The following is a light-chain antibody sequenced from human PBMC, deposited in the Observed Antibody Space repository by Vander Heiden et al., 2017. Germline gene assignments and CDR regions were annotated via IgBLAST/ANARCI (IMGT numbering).Light chain of an antibody. CDR1: QGISSY. Sequence: DIQLTQSPSFLSASVGDRVTITCRASQGISSYLAWDQQKPGKAPKLLIYAASTLQRGVQSRFSGSGSGTEFTLTSSSLQNEDFATYYCQQLNSYPFGQGTKLEIK. V-gene: IGKV1-9*01. J-gene: IGKJ2*01. CDR3: QQLNSYP. CDR2: AAS.